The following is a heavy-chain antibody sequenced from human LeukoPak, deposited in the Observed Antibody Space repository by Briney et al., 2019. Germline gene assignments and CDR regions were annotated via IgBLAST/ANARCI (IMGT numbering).Heavy chain of an antibody. V-gene: IGHV3-23*01. J-gene: IGHJ4*02. D-gene: IGHD2-2*02. Sequence: GGSLRLSCAASGFTFSSYAMSWVRQAPGKGLEWVSAISGSGGSTYYADSVKGRFTIYRDNSKNTLYLQMNSLRAEDTAVYYCAKGIRYCSSTSCYTTGYYFDYWGQGTLVTVSS. CDR1: GFTFSSYA. CDR3: AKGIRYCSSTSCYTTGYYFDY. CDR2: ISGSGGST.